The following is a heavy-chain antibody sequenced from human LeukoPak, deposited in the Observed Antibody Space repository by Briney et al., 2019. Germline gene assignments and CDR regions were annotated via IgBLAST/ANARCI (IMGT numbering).Heavy chain of an antibody. J-gene: IGHJ5*01. V-gene: IGHV6-1*01. CDR1: GDSVSTNSAT. CDR2: TYYKSKWYN. D-gene: IGHD1-26*01. CDR3: ARLVGASWFDS. Sequence: SQTLSLTCAISGDSVSTNSATWTWFRQSPSRGLEWLGRTYYKSKWYNDYAVSMKSRITINPDTSKNQFSLQLNSVTPEDTAVYYCARLVGASWFDSWGQGTLVTVSS.